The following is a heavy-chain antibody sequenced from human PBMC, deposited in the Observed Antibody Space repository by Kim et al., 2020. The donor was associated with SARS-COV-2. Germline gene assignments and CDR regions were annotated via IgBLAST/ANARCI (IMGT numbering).Heavy chain of an antibody. D-gene: IGHD3-16*01. Sequence: YDRKLQGRGTVTRDTSTTTVYMELSSLTSEDTAVYFCAREAPVTYYFDYWGQGTLVTVSS. J-gene: IGHJ4*02. CDR3: AREAPVTYYFDY. V-gene: IGHV1-46*04.